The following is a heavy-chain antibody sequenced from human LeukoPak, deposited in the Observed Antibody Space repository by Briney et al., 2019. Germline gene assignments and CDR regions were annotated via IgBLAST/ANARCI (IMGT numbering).Heavy chain of an antibody. CDR1: GFTFSSYW. Sequence: GGSLRLSCVASGFTFSSYWMHWVRQDPRKGLVWVSRINGDGRNINYADSVRGRFTISRDNAKNSLYLQMNSLRADDTAVYYCARVAGDDAFDIWGQGTMVTVSS. D-gene: IGHD1-26*01. V-gene: IGHV3-74*01. J-gene: IGHJ3*02. CDR3: ARVAGDDAFDI. CDR2: INGDGRNI.